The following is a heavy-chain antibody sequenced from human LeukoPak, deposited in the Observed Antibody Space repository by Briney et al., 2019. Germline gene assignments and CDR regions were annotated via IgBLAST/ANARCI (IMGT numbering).Heavy chain of an antibody. CDR3: AGSLAYCGGDCRLGDY. J-gene: IGHJ4*02. V-gene: IGHV3-66*01. D-gene: IGHD2-21*02. CDR2: VNTVDTT. CDR1: GFTVSSNY. Sequence: PGGSLRLSCAASGFTVSSNYMSWVRQAPGKGLEWVSVVNTVDTTYYADSVRGRFTISRDNSENTLYLQMNSLRVEDTAVYYCAGSLAYCGGDCRLGDYWGQGTLVTVSS.